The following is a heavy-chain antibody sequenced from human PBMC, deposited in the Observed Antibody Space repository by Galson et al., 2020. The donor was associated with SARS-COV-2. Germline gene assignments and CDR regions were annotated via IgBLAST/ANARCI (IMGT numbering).Heavy chain of an antibody. Sequence: GESLKISCAASGFTFSSYAMHWVRQAPGKGLEWVAVISYDGSNKYYADSVKGRFTISRDNSKNTLYLQMNSLRAEDTAVYYCARDPARRLALEDYFDYWGQGTLVTVSS. J-gene: IGHJ4*02. V-gene: IGHV3-30-3*01. CDR3: ARDPARRLALEDYFDY. CDR2: ISYDGSNK. CDR1: GFTFSSYA.